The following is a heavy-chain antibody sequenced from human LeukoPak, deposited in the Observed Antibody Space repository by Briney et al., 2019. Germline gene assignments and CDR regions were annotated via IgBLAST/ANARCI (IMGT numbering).Heavy chain of an antibody. CDR3: ARGTIGLQQLSP. D-gene: IGHD6-13*01. V-gene: IGHV4-39*07. J-gene: IGHJ5*02. CDR1: GGSISSISYY. Sequence: PSETLSLTCSVSGGSISSISYYWGWIRQPPGKGLEWIGNIYHSGSTYYNPSLKSRVTISVDTSKNQFSLKLSSVTAADTAVYYCARGTIGLQQLSPWGQGTLVTVSS. CDR2: IYHSGST.